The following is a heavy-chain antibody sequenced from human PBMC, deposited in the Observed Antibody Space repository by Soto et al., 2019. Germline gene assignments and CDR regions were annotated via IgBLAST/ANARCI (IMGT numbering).Heavy chain of an antibody. J-gene: IGHJ4*02. CDR3: AKDYLSWELDFDS. Sequence: QVQLVESGGGVVQPGRSLRLSCAASGFTFSSYGMHWVRQAPGKGLEWVAVVSYDGNNKYYADSVKGRFTISRDNSKNTLYLQMSSLRAEDTAVYYCAKDYLSWELDFDSWGQGTLVTVSS. CDR1: GFTFSSYG. V-gene: IGHV3-30*18. CDR2: VSYDGNNK. D-gene: IGHD1-26*01.